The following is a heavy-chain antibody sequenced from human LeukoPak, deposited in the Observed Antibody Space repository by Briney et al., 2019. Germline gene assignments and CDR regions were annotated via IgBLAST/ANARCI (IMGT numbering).Heavy chain of an antibody. D-gene: IGHD1-26*01. CDR1: GFTFNSYW. CDR2: IRGDGGTT. J-gene: IGHJ3*02. V-gene: IGHV3-74*01. CDR3: AKDYVGGYDM. Sequence: GGSLTLSCAASGFTFNSYWMHWVRQAPGKGLVWVSRIRGDGGTTDYADSVKGRFTISRDNAKNTLSLKMNSLRIEDTAVYYCAKDYVGGYDMWGEGTMVTVSS.